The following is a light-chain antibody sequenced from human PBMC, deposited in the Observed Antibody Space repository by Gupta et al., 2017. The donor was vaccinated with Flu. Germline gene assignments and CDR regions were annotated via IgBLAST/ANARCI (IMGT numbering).Light chain of an antibody. Sequence: SYELTQPPPVSVSPGQTAGITCFGGAFPKHYGCWYQEWPGQAPVLVIYKDTERPSGIPERLPGSSSGSTVTLTISGVQAEDEADYYSQSEDSSGNYVVFGGGTKLTVL. V-gene: IGLV3-25*02. CDR1: AFPKHY. J-gene: IGLJ2*01. CDR3: QSEDSSGNYVV. CDR2: KDT.